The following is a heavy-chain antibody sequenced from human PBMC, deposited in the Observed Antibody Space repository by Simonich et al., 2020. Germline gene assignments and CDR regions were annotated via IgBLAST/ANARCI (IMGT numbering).Heavy chain of an antibody. CDR3: ARKRDNWFDP. V-gene: IGHV5-51*01. Sequence: EVQLVQSGADVKKPGESLKISCKGFGYSFTSYWIGWVRHLPGKGLEWIEIILPGDSEHRYSPSFQGQVTSSADKSISTAYLQWSSLKASDTAMYYCARKRDNWFDPWGQGTLVTVSS. CDR1: GYSFTSYW. CDR2: ILPGDSEH. J-gene: IGHJ5*02.